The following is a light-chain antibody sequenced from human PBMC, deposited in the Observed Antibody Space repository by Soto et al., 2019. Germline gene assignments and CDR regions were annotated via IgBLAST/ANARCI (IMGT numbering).Light chain of an antibody. V-gene: IGLV1-44*01. CDR1: NSNIGSNA. CDR3: AAWDDRLNGVV. J-gene: IGLJ2*01. Sequence: QSVLTQPPSASGTPGQRVTISCSGSNSNIGSNAVNWYLQLPGTAPKVFIYSNNQRPSGVPDQFSGSKSGTSASLAISGLQSEDEAYYYCAAWDDRLNGVVFGGGTKLTVL. CDR2: SNN.